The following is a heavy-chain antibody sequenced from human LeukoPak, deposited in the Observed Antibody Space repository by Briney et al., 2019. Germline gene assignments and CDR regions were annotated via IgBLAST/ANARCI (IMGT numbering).Heavy chain of an antibody. CDR1: GGSIISTNW. J-gene: IGHJ4*02. CDR3: ARGEYSSSWMVY. CDR2: VYHSGSA. Sequence: PSGTLSLTCAVSGGSIISTNWWSWVRQPPGKGLEWIGEVYHSGSANYNPSLKSRVTISVDKPNNQFSLKLSSVTAADTAVYYCARGEYSSSWMVYWGQGTQVTVSS. D-gene: IGHD6-13*01. V-gene: IGHV4-4*02.